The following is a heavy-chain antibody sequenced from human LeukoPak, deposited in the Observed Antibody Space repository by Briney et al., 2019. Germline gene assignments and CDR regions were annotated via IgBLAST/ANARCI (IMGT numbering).Heavy chain of an antibody. CDR1: GFTFSDYY. J-gene: IGHJ3*02. V-gene: IGHV3-11*04. CDR3: ARVLIVGAHDAFDI. CDR2: ISSSGSTI. D-gene: IGHD1-26*01. Sequence: GGSLRLSCAASGFTFSDYYMSWIRQAPGKGLEWVSYISSSGSTIYYADSAKGRFTISRDNAKNSLYLQMNSLRAEDTAVYYCARVLIVGAHDAFDIWGQGTMVTVSS.